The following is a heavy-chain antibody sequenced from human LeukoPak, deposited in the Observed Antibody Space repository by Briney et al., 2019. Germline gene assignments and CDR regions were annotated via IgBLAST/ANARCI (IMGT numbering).Heavy chain of an antibody. D-gene: IGHD3-9*01. CDR2: ISASGVNT. Sequence: GGSLRLSCAASGFTFSTYAMSWVRQAPGTGLECVSLISASGVNTHFADSVKGRFTFSRDNSKNTLYLQMNSLRAEDTAVYYCAKARAAILSGPYYFDYWGQGTLVTVSS. CDR1: GFTFSTYA. V-gene: IGHV3-23*01. CDR3: AKARAAILSGPYYFDY. J-gene: IGHJ4*02.